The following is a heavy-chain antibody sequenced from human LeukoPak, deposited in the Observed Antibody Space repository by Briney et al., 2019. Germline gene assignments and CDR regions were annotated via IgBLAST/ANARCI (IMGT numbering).Heavy chain of an antibody. J-gene: IGHJ5*02. V-gene: IGHV3-7*01. Sequence: GGSLRLSCTASGFAFSSYWMSWVRQAPGKGLEWVANIKQDGSEKYYVDSVKGRFTISRDNAKNSLYLQMNSLRAEDTAVYYCALRMGDDFWSGSPPSTSRFDPWGQGTLVTVSS. CDR2: IKQDGSEK. CDR1: GFAFSSYW. CDR3: ALRMGDDFWSGSPPSTSRFDP. D-gene: IGHD3-3*01.